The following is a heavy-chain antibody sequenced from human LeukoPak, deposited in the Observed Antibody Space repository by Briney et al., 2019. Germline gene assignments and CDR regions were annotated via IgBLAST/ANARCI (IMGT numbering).Heavy chain of an antibody. V-gene: IGHV1-18*04. CDR1: GYTFTVYF. Sequence: ASVKVSCKASGYTFTVYFMHWVRQAPGQGLEWMGWISAYNGNTNYAQKLQGRVTMTTDTSTSTAYMELRSLRSDDTAVYYCARFDDSSGYYLYWGQGTLVTVSS. J-gene: IGHJ4*02. CDR3: ARFDDSSGYYLY. CDR2: ISAYNGNT. D-gene: IGHD3-22*01.